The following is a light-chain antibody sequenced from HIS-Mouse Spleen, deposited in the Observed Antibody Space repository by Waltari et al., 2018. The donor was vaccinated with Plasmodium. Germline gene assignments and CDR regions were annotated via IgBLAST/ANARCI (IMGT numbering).Light chain of an antibody. Sequence: EIVLTQSPGTLSLSPGDRATLSCRASQSVSSSYLAWYQQKPGQAPRRLIYGASSRATGIPDRFSGSGSGTDFTLTISRLEPEDFAVYYCQQYGSSPPYTFGQGTKLEIK. CDR3: QQYGSSPPYT. J-gene: IGKJ2*01. V-gene: IGKV3-20*01. CDR2: GAS. CDR1: QSVSSSY.